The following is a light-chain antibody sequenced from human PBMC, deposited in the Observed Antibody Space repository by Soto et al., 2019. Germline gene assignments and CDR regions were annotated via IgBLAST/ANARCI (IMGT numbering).Light chain of an antibody. Sequence: EIVLTQSPGTLSLSPGERATLSCRASQSVSRGYLAWYQQKPGHAPRLLIYGASSRATGITDRFSGSGSGTDFTFTISRLEPEDFAEYYCQQYGSSPLTFGQGTKVEIK. CDR1: QSVSRGY. V-gene: IGKV3-20*01. CDR2: GAS. CDR3: QQYGSSPLT. J-gene: IGKJ1*01.